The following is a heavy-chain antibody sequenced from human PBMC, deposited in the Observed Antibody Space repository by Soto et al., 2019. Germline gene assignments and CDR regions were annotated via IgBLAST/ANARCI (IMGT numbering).Heavy chain of an antibody. Sequence: GASVKVSCKASGYTFTGYYMHWVRQAPGQGLEWMGWINPNSGGTNYAQKFQGRVTMTRDTSISTAYMELSRLRSDDTAVYYCARDLSYCGGDCYPAAYYYYYYGMDVWGQGTTVTVSS. J-gene: IGHJ6*02. V-gene: IGHV1-2*02. CDR2: INPNSGGT. CDR3: ARDLSYCGGDCYPAAYYYYYYGMDV. D-gene: IGHD2-21*02. CDR1: GYTFTGYY.